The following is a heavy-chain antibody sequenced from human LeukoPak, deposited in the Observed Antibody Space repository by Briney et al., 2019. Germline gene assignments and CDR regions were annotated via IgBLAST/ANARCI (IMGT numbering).Heavy chain of an antibody. J-gene: IGHJ6*02. V-gene: IGHV4-4*07. Sequence: SETLSLTCTVSGGPMSSYYWSWIREPAGEGLECIGRIYTSGSPNYNASLKSRVTMSVDTSKNQFSLKLSSVTAADTAVYYCARDSNIPYGSGSYYYYYYGMDVWGQGTTVTVSS. CDR3: ARDSNIPYGSGSYYYYYYGMDV. CDR2: IYTSGSP. CDR1: GGPMSSYY. D-gene: IGHD3-10*01.